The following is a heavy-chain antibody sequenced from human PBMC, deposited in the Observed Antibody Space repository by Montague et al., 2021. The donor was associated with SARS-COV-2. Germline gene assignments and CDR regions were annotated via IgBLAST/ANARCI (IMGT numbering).Heavy chain of an antibody. V-gene: IGHV6-1*01. D-gene: IGHD1-14*01. CDR2: THYRPKWLN. CDR1: GDSVCIKSVS. CDR3: ARATEWRGYYYYYYMDV. Sequence: CAISGDSVCIKSVSRNWIEQTSARDPQRLRGTHYRPKWLNDYAVSIRSRITINPDTSKNQFSLQLNSVTPEDTAVYYCARATEWRGYYYYYYMDVWGKGTTVTVSS. J-gene: IGHJ6*03.